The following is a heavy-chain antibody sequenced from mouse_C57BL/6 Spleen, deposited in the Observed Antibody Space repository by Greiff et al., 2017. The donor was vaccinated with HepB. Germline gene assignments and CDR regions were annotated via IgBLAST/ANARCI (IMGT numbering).Heavy chain of an antibody. V-gene: IGHV1-81*01. J-gene: IGHJ3*01. CDR2: IYPRSGNT. CDR1: GYTFTSYG. Sequence: QVQLQQSGAELARPGASVKLSCKASGYTFTSYGISWVKQRTGQGLEWIGEIYPRSGNTYYNEKFKGKATLTADKSSSTAYMELLSLTSEDSAVYFCAKEIDSSGYLFAYWGQGTLVTVSA. D-gene: IGHD3-2*02. CDR3: AKEIDSSGYLFAY.